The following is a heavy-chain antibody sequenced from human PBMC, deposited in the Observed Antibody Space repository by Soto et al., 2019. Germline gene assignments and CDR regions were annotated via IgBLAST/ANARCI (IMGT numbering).Heavy chain of an antibody. V-gene: IGHV4-59*01. J-gene: IGHJ4*02. CDR3: ARGRRPDY. CDR2: IYYTGST. Sequence: QVQLQESGPGLVKPSETLSLTCTVSGGSINNYYWSWIRQSPGKGLEWIAYIYYTGSTNYNPSLKSRVTISVDTSKNQFSLKLTSVTAADTAVYYCARGRRPDYWGQGTLVTVSS. CDR1: GGSINNYY. D-gene: IGHD3-10*01.